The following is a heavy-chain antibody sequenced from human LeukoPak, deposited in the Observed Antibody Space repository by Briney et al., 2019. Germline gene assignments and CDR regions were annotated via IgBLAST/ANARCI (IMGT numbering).Heavy chain of an antibody. CDR1: GYTFISYC. Sequence: ASVKVSCKASGYTFISYCMPWVRQAPGQGLEWMGRISPNNGNTNDAQKFQGRVTMTTDTSTSTAYMELRSLRSDDTAMHYCARLYTNYFDSWGQGTLVTVSS. CDR2: ISPNNGNT. D-gene: IGHD3-16*01. J-gene: IGHJ4*02. V-gene: IGHV1-18*04. CDR3: ARLYTNYFDS.